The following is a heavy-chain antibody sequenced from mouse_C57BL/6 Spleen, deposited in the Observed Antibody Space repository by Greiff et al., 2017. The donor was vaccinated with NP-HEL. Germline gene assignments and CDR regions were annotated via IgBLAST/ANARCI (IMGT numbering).Heavy chain of an antibody. J-gene: IGHJ2*01. CDR3: ARHSVYDGYYDPHYFDY. D-gene: IGHD2-3*01. CDR2: ISSGGSST. Sequence: EVQGVESGGDLVKPGGSLKLSCAASGFTFSSYGMSWVRQTPDKRLEWVATISSGGSSTYYPDSVKGRFTLSRDNAKNTLYLQMSSLKSEDTAMYYCARHSVYDGYYDPHYFDYWGQGTTLTVAS. CDR1: GFTFSSYG. V-gene: IGHV5-6*01.